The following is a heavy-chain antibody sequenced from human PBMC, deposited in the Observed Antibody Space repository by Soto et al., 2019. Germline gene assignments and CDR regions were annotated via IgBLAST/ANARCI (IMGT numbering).Heavy chain of an antibody. J-gene: IGHJ6*02. CDR1: GFTFSSYA. Sequence: QVQLVESGGGVVQPGRSLRLSCAASGFTFSSYAMHWVRQAPGKGLEWVAVISYDGRNKYYADSVKGRFTISRDNPKNTLYLQMNSLRAEDTAVYYCARMASFYCSGGSCYPTYGMDVWGQGTTVTVSS. D-gene: IGHD2-15*01. CDR2: ISYDGRNK. CDR3: ARMASFYCSGGSCYPTYGMDV. V-gene: IGHV3-30-3*01.